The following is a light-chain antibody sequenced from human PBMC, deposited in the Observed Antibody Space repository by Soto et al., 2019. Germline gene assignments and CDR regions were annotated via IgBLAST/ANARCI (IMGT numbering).Light chain of an antibody. J-gene: IGKJ4*01. CDR1: QSVSSSY. CDR2: GAS. V-gene: IGKV3-20*01. Sequence: EIVLTQSPGTLSLSPGERATLSCRASQSVSSSYLAWYQQKPGQAPSILIYGASSRATGIPDRFSGSGSGTDFTLTISRMEPADFAVYYCHQYDSSPLTFGGGTKVEIK. CDR3: HQYDSSPLT.